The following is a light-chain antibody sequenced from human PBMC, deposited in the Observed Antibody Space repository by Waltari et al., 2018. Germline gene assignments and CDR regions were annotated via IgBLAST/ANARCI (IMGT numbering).Light chain of an antibody. Sequence: EIVMTQSPATLSLSPGESATLSCRASQNVYTNLAWYQHKSGQAPRLLISDASARATGVPSRFRGSGSGTEFTLTISSQQSDDVAIYFCQQYNTWPPLTFGGGTRVDIK. J-gene: IGKJ4*01. CDR1: QNVYTN. CDR2: DAS. V-gene: IGKV3-15*01. CDR3: QQYNTWPPLT.